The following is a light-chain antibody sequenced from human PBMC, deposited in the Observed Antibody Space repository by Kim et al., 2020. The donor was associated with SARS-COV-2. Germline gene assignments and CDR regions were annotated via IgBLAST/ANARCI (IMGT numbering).Light chain of an antibody. V-gene: IGLV3-19*01. CDR1: SLRRFY. CDR3: NFRDSTDNHWV. Sequence: SSELTQDPAVSVALGQTVRITCQGDSLRRFYASWYQQKPGQAPVLVIYGKTNRPSGIPDRFSGSSSGNTASLTITGAQAEDEADYYCNFRDSTDNHWVFG. J-gene: IGLJ3*02. CDR2: GKT.